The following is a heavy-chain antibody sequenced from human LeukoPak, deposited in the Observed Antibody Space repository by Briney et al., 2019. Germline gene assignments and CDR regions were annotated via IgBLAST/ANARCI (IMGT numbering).Heavy chain of an antibody. CDR3: ARQSISGSSLSYFDY. CDR1: GDSISSYY. J-gene: IGHJ4*02. Sequence: TSETLSLTCTVSGDSISSYYCSWIRQPPGKGLEWIGYIYYSGSTNYNPSLKSRLTISVDTSKNQCSLKLSSVTAADTAVYYCARQSISGSSLSYFDYWGQGTLVNVSS. CDR2: IYYSGST. V-gene: IGHV4-59*01. D-gene: IGHD3-22*01.